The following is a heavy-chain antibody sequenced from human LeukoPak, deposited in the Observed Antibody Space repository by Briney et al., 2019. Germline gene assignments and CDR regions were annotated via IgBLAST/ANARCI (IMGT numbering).Heavy chain of an antibody. CDR1: GYTFTGYY. CDR3: ARESGYYLSYFDY. CDR2: INPNSGGT. V-gene: IGHV1-2*02. J-gene: IGHJ4*02. D-gene: IGHD3-22*01. Sequence: ASVKVSCKASGYTFTGYYMHWVRQAPGQGLEWMGWINPNSGGTNYAQKFQGRVTMTRDTSISTAYMELSRLRSDDTAVYYCARESGYYLSYFDYWGQGTLVTVSS.